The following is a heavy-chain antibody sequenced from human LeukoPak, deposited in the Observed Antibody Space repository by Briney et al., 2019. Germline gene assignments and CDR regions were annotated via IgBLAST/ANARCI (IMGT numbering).Heavy chain of an antibody. D-gene: IGHD1-14*01. CDR3: AKLDGITGLDY. V-gene: IGHV3-48*03. Sequence: PGGSLRLSCAASGFTFSSYEMNWVRQAPGKGLEWVSYICVSGRTINYADSVKGGFTISRDNAKNSLYLQMNSLRAEDTAVYYCAKLDGITGLDYWGQGTLVTVSS. J-gene: IGHJ4*02. CDR1: GFTFSSYE. CDR2: ICVSGRTI.